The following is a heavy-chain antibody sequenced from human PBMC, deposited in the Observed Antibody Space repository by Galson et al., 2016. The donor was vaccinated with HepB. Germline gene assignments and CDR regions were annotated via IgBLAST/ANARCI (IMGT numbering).Heavy chain of an antibody. J-gene: IGHJ4*02. CDR3: ARDPGNYDSRGYIDY. V-gene: IGHV1-46*01. D-gene: IGHD3-22*01. CDR1: GYTFTSYH. Sequence: SVKVSCKASGYTFTSYHMHWVRQAPGQGLEWMGIIKPSDSSTSYAQKFQGRVTMTRDTSTSTVYMEMSSLRSEDTAVYYCARDPGNYDSRGYIDYWGQGTLVTVSS. CDR2: IKPSDSST.